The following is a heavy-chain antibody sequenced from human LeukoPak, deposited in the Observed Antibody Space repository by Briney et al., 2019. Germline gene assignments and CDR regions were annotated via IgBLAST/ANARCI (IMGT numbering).Heavy chain of an antibody. CDR1: GGSIGSDGFY. Sequence: SETLSLTCTVSGGSIGSDGFYWGWIRQPAQKGLEWLGRIYLSGTTYYNPSLKSRVNMSLDTSKNQFSLKLRSVTAADTAVYYCARSGTSEAYFDYWGQGTLVTVSS. CDR2: IYLSGTT. J-gene: IGHJ4*02. D-gene: IGHD1-26*01. CDR3: ARSGTSEAYFDY. V-gene: IGHV4-61*02.